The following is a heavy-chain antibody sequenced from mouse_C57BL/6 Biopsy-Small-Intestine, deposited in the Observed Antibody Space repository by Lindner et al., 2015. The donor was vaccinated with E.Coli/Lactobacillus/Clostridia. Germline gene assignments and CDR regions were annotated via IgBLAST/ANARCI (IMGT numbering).Heavy chain of an antibody. CDR3: ARYGPFYAMDY. D-gene: IGHD1-1*02. V-gene: IGHV1-14*01. CDR1: GYTFSSYV. J-gene: IGHJ4*01. CDR2: TNPYNDDT. Sequence: VQLQESGPELIKPGASVKMSCKASGYTFSSYVIHWAKQKPGQGLEWIGYTNPYNDDTNYNEKFKGKATLSSDKSSSTAYMELSSLTSEDSAVYYCARYGPFYAMDYWGKGTSVTVSS.